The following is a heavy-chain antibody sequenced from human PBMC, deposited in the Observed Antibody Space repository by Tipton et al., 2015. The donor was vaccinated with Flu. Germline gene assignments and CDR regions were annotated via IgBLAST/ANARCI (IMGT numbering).Heavy chain of an antibody. CDR2: INWNGGSP. D-gene: IGHD3-22*01. CDR3: AIDFDSSGRYGDNWFDP. V-gene: IGHV3-20*04. CDR1: GFTFDDFD. Sequence: QLVQSGGSVVRPGGSLQLACEASGFTFDDFDMNWVRQAPGKGLEWVSGINWNGGSPGYADSVKGRFTISRDNAQNTMYLQMDSLRAEDTAVYYCAIDFDSSGRYGDNWFDPWGQGTLVTVSS. J-gene: IGHJ5*02.